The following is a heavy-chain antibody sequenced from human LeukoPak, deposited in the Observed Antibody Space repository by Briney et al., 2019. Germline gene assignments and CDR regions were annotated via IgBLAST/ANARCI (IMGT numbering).Heavy chain of an antibody. D-gene: IGHD4/OR15-4a*01. J-gene: IGHJ4*02. CDR2: IGSSSSYI. CDR3: ARDLTQAGREFDY. Sequence: GGSLRLSCAASGFTFSSYSMNWVRQAPGKGLEWVPSIGSSSSYIYYADSLKGRFTISRDNAKNSLYLQMNSLRAEDTAVYYCARDLTQAGREFDYWGQGTLVTVSS. CDR1: GFTFSSYS. V-gene: IGHV3-21*01.